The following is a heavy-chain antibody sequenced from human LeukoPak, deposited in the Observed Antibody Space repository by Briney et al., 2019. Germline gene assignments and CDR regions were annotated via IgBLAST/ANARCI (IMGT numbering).Heavy chain of an antibody. Sequence: SETLSLTCAVYGGSFSGYYWSWIRQPPGKGLEWIGEINHSGSTNYSPSLKSRVTISVDTSKNQFSLKLSSVTAADTAVYYCARGPTLGYCSGGSCYSRYYYYYGMDVWGQGTTVTVSS. J-gene: IGHJ6*02. V-gene: IGHV4-34*01. CDR1: GGSFSGYY. CDR2: INHSGST. D-gene: IGHD2-15*01. CDR3: ARGPTLGYCSGGSCYSRYYYYYGMDV.